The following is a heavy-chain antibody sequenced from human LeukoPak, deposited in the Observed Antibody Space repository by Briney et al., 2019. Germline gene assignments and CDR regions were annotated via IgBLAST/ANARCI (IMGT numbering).Heavy chain of an antibody. J-gene: IGHJ4*02. Sequence: PGGSLRLSCAASGFTFSSYSMNWVRQAPGKGLEWVSSISSSSSYIYYADSVEGRFTISRDNAKNSLYLQMNSLRAEDTAVYYCARDPVEMATTYYFDYWGQGTLVTVSS. D-gene: IGHD5-24*01. CDR1: GFTFSSYS. V-gene: IGHV3-21*01. CDR2: ISSSSSYI. CDR3: ARDPVEMATTYYFDY.